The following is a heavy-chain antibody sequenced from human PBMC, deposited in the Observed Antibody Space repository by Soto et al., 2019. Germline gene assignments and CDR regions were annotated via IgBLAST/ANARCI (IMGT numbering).Heavy chain of an antibody. CDR3: AKDSGGAGHCSGGSCYSDY. J-gene: IGHJ4*02. CDR2: ISGSGANT. CDR1: GFTFSTYA. Sequence: EVQFLESGGGLVQPGGSLRLSCAASGFTFSTYAMSWVRQAPGKGLEWVSVISGSGANTYYADSVKGRFTMSRDNSKNTLYLQMNSLRAEDTAVYYCAKDSGGAGHCSGGSCYSDYWGQGTLVTVSS. D-gene: IGHD2-15*01. V-gene: IGHV3-23*01.